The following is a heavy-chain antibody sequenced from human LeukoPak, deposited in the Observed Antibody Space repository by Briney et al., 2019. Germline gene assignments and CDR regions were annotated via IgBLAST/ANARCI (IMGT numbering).Heavy chain of an antibody. CDR3: ARSGSGWRDDAFDI. V-gene: IGHV5-51*01. CDR1: GYSLTSYW. Sequence: GEFLKIFWKGSGYSLTSYWLGWVRPMSGEGLGWMVIIYPGGSDTRYSPSFQGQVHLSADKTTSTAYLQWSSLKASDTAMYYCARSGSGWRDDAFDIWGQGTMVTVSS. CDR2: IYPGGSDT. D-gene: IGHD6-19*01. J-gene: IGHJ3*02.